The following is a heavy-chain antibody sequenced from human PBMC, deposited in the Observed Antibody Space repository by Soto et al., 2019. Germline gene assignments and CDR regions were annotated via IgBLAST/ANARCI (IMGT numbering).Heavy chain of an antibody. CDR2: ISAYNGNT. J-gene: IGHJ4*02. D-gene: IGHD4-4*01. V-gene: IGHV1-18*01. CDR3: ARDGGVYDYSPFDY. CDR1: GYTFTSYD. Sequence: ASVKVSCKASGYTFTSYDINWVRQATGQGLEWMGWISAYNGNTNYAQKLQGRVTMTTDTSTSTAYMELRSLRSEDTAVYYCARDGGVYDYSPFDYWGQGTLVTVSS.